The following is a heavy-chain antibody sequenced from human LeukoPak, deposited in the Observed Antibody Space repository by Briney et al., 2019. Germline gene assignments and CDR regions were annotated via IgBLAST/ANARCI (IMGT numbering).Heavy chain of an antibody. CDR3: ARGSGDILTGYYYYYMDV. CDR2: INPNSGGT. D-gene: IGHD3-9*01. V-gene: IGHV1-2*02. Sequence: EASVKVSCKASGYTFTSYYMHWVRQAPGQGLEWMGWINPNSGGTNYAQKFQGRVTMTRDTSISTAYMELSRLRSDDTAVYYCARGSGDILTGYYYYYMDVWGKGTTVTVSS. J-gene: IGHJ6*03. CDR1: GYTFTSYY.